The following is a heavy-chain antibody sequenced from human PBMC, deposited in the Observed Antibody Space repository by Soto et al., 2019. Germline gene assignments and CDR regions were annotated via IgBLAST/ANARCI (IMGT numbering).Heavy chain of an antibody. D-gene: IGHD2-2*01. CDR1: GFTFSRYA. J-gene: IGHJ6*02. V-gene: IGHV3-23*01. Sequence: GVLSLSFAASGFTFSRYAMSWVRQAPGKGLEWVSAISGSGGITYYADSVKGRFTISRDNSKNTLYLQMNSLRAEDTAVYYCAIPDGMDVWGQGTTVSVSS. CDR3: AIPDGMDV. CDR2: ISGSGGIT.